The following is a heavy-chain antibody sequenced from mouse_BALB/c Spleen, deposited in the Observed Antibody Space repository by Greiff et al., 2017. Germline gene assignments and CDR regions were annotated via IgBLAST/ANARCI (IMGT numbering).Heavy chain of an antibody. D-gene: IGHD1-1*01. V-gene: IGHV5-9-3*01. CDR1: GFTFSSYA. Sequence: EVKLMESGGGLVKPGGSLKLSCAASGFTFSSYAMSWVRQTPEKRLEWVATISSGGSYTYYPDSVKGRFTISRDNAKNTLYLQMSSLRSEDTAMYYCARHRGTTVVERRESYFYYWGQGTTLTVSS. CDR3: ARHRGTTVVERRESYFYY. J-gene: IGHJ2*01. CDR2: ISSGGSYT.